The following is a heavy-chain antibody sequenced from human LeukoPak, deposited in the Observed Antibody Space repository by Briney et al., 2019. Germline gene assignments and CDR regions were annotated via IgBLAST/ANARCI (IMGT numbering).Heavy chain of an antibody. Sequence: ASVKVSCKASGYTFTSYDINWVRQATGQGLEGMGWMNPNSGNTGYAQKFQGRVTMTRNTSISTAYMELSSLRSEDTAVYYCAREYYGSGSYPYYYYYMDVWGKGTTVTISS. J-gene: IGHJ6*03. D-gene: IGHD3-10*01. V-gene: IGHV1-8*01. CDR2: MNPNSGNT. CDR3: AREYYGSGSYPYYYYYMDV. CDR1: GYTFTSYD.